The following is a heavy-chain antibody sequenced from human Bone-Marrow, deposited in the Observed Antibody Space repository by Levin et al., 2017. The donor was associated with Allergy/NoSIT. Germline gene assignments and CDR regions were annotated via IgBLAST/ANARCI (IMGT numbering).Heavy chain of an antibody. CDR1: GGSISDYH. J-gene: IGHJ5*02. CDR2: TYYSGTT. D-gene: IGHD3-3*01. Sequence: PSETLSLTCSVSGGSISDYHWSWIRQPPGKGLQWIGYTYYSGTTKYNLSLKSRATISEDRSKNQFSLTLTSVTAADTAVYYCARGGGTYYDFSTGSPNNWFDPWGQGILVTVSS. CDR3: ARGGGTYYDFSTGSPNNWFDP. V-gene: IGHV4-59*01.